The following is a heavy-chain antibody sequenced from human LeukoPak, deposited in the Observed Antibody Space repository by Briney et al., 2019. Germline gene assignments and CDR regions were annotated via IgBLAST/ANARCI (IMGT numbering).Heavy chain of an antibody. Sequence: HPGGSLRLSCAASGFTFSSYSMNWVRQAPGKGLEWVSAISGSGGSTYYADSVKGRFTISRDNSKNTLWLQMNSLKGEDTAVYYCAKMGYYGSGIASVLMDVWGKGTTVTISS. J-gene: IGHJ6*04. CDR2: ISGSGGST. D-gene: IGHD3-10*01. CDR3: AKMGYYGSGIASVLMDV. CDR1: GFTFSSYS. V-gene: IGHV3-23*01.